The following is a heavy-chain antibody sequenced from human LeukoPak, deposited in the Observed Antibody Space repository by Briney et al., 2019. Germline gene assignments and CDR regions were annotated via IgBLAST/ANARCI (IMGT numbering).Heavy chain of an antibody. V-gene: IGHV4-30-4*07. D-gene: IGHD3-3*01. J-gene: IGHJ4*02. CDR3: ASLGEYYFDY. Sequence: SETLSLTCVVSGDSISSGGYSWGWIRQTPGKGLEWIAYIHDSGSTYNNPSLKTRLSISIDTSKNQFSLKLNSVSAADTAVYYCASLGEYYFDYWGQGTLVTVSS. CDR2: IHDSGST. CDR1: GDSISSGGYS.